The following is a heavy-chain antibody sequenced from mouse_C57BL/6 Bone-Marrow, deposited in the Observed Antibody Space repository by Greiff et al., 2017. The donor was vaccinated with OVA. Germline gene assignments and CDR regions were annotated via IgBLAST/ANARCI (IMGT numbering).Heavy chain of an antibody. D-gene: IGHD2-5*01. CDR2: IYPGSGNT. J-gene: IGHJ3*01. V-gene: IGHV1-66*01. CDR1: GYSFTSYY. CDR3: AYSNWAWFAY. Sequence: QVHVKQSGPELVKPGASVKISCKASGYSFTSYYIHWVKQRPGQGLEWIGWIYPGSGNTKYNEKFKGKATLTADTSSSTAYMQLSSLTSEDSAVYYCAYSNWAWFAYWGQGTLVTVSA.